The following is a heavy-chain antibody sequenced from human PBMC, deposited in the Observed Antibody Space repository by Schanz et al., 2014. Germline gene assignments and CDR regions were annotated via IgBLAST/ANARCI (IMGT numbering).Heavy chain of an antibody. CDR3: ARENLNWEAFDI. J-gene: IGHJ3*02. Sequence: VQVVESGGGLVQPGRSLRLSCAASGFTFSKYGMHWVRQAPGKGLEWVAVIWYDGSNKDYADSVKGRFTISRDNSKNMLYLQMNSLRGEDTAVYYCARENLNWEAFDIWGQGTVVTVSS. V-gene: IGHV3-33*01. D-gene: IGHD7-27*01. CDR1: GFTFSKYG. CDR2: IWYDGSNK.